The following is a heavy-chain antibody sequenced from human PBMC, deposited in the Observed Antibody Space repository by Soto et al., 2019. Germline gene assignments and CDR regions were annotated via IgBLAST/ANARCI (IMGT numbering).Heavy chain of an antibody. D-gene: IGHD3-22*01. CDR3: AREGDSSLADHYGMDV. CDR2: INPSGGST. Sequence: ASVKVSCKASGYTFTSYYMHWVRQAPGQGLEWMGIINPSGGSTSYAQKFQGRVTMTRDTSTSTVYMELSSLRSEDTAVYYCAREGDSSLADHYGMDVWGQGTTVTVSS. CDR1: GYTFTSYY. V-gene: IGHV1-46*01. J-gene: IGHJ6*02.